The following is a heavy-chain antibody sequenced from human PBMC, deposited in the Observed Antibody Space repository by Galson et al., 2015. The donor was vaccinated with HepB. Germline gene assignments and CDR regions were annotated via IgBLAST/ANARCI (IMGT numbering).Heavy chain of an antibody. V-gene: IGHV1-46*01. J-gene: IGHJ1*01. CDR2: INPSGGST. Sequence: SVTVSCKASGYTFTSYYMHWVRQAPGQGLEWMGIINPSGGSTSYAQKFQGRVTMTRDTSTSTVYMELSSLRSEDTAVYYCARDSSGYLAYFQHWGQGTLVTVSS. D-gene: IGHD3-22*01. CDR1: GYTFTSYY. CDR3: ARDSSGYLAYFQH.